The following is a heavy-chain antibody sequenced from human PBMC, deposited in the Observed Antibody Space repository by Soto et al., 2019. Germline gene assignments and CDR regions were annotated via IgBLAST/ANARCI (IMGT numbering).Heavy chain of an antibody. D-gene: IGHD5-12*01. J-gene: IGHJ4*02. V-gene: IGHV1-69*01. CDR1: GGTFSSYA. Sequence: QVQLVQSGAEVKKPGSSVKVSCKASGGTFSSYAISWVRQAPGQGLEWMGGIIPIFGTANYAQKFQGRVTITADESTSTAYMELSSLRSEDTAVYYCATQTGPRRDGYNSDFDYWGQGTLVTVSS. CDR2: IIPIFGTA. CDR3: ATQTGPRRDGYNSDFDY.